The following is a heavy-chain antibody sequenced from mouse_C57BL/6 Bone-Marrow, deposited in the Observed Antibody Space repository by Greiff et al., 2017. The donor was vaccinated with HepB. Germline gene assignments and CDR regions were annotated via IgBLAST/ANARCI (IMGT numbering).Heavy chain of an antibody. Sequence: EVQVVESGPVLVKPGASVKMSCKASGYTFTDYYMNWVKQSHGKSLEWIGVINPYNGGTSYNQKFKGKATLTVDKSSSTAYMELNSLTSEDSAVYYCASRGDYWGQGTTLTVSS. CDR3: ASRGDY. CDR1: GYTFTDYY. V-gene: IGHV1-19*01. CDR2: INPYNGGT. D-gene: IGHD3-3*01. J-gene: IGHJ2*01.